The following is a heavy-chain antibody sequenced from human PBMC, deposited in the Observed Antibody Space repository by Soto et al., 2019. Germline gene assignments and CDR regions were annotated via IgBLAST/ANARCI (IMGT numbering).Heavy chain of an antibody. V-gene: IGHV4-31*03. D-gene: IGHD5-18*01. CDR3: ARDGGGYGHSVTYFDY. J-gene: IGHJ4*02. Sequence: QVQLQESGPGLVKPSQTLSLICTVSGGSISSGGYYWSWIRQHPGKGLEWIGSIYYSGSTNHNPSLKSRVTIAVDTSKNQFSLKLSSVTAADTAVYYCARDGGGYGHSVTYFDYWGQGSLVTVSS. CDR1: GGSISSGGYY. CDR2: IYYSGST.